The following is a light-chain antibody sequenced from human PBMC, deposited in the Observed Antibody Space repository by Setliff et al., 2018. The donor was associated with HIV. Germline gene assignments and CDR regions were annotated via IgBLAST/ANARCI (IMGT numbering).Light chain of an antibody. Sequence: EVVMTQSPATLSVSPGERATLSCRATQSVGSTLAWYQQKAGQTPRLLIYGVSTRVTGIPARFSGSVSGTEYPLTISSVQSEDFAIYYCQQYNKWPITFGQGTRLESK. CDR3: QQYNKWPIT. CDR1: QSVGST. CDR2: GVS. V-gene: IGKV3-15*01. J-gene: IGKJ5*01.